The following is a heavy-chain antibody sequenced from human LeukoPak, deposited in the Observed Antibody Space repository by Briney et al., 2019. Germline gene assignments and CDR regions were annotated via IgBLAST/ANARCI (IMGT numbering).Heavy chain of an antibody. J-gene: IGHJ2*01. CDR3: ARAAYSSTWYSRYFDL. Sequence: GGSLKLSCAASGFTFSSYDIHWVRQATGKGLEWVSGIGTAGEIYYPGSVKGRFTISRENAKNSLYLQMNSLRAGDTAVYYCARAAYSSTWYSRYFDLWGRGTLVTVSS. V-gene: IGHV3-13*01. CDR1: GFTFSSYD. CDR2: IGTAGEI. D-gene: IGHD6-13*01.